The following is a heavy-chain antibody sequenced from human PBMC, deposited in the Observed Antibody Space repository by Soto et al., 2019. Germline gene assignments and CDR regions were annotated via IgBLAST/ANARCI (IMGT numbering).Heavy chain of an antibody. V-gene: IGHV5-51*01. CDR2: IYPGDSDT. CDR1: GYSFTSYC. CDR3: ASSSSSWYRNLYYYYGMDV. J-gene: IGHJ6*02. Sequence: EVQLVQSGAEVKKPGESLKISCKGYGYSFTSYCIGWVRQMPGKGLEWMGIIYPGDSDTRYSPSFQGQVTISADKSISTAYLQWSSLKASDTAMYYCASSSSSWYRNLYYYYGMDVWGQGTTVTVSS. D-gene: IGHD6-13*01.